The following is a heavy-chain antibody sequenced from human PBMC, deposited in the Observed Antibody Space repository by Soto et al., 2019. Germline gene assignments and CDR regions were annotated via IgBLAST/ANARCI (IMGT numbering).Heavy chain of an antibody. CDR1: GFTFSSYS. CDR3: ARDKEWAFDY. D-gene: IGHD1-26*01. Sequence: GGSLRLSCVPSGFTFSSYSMVWVRQAPGKGLEWVSYIFATGTPIYYADSVKGRFTVSRDNAKNSLFLLMNSLRAEDTAVYYCARDKEWAFDYWRRGTLVTVST. J-gene: IGHJ4*02. CDR2: IFATGTPI. V-gene: IGHV3-48*03.